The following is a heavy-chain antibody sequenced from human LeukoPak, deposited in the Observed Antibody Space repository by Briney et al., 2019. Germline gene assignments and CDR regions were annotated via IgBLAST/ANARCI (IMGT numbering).Heavy chain of an antibody. CDR2: IYYSGST. Sequence: SETLSLTCTVSGGSISSSSYYWGWIRQPPGKGLEWIGSIYYSGSTYYNPSLKSRVTISVDTSKNQFSLKLSSVTAADTAVYYCARGGGRSGSRESYFQYWGQGTLVTVSS. V-gene: IGHV4-39*07. CDR3: ARGGGRSGSRESYFQY. CDR1: GGSISSSSYY. D-gene: IGHD1-26*01. J-gene: IGHJ1*01.